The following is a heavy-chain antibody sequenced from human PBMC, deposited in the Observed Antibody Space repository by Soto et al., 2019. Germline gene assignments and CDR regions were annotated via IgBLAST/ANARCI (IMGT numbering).Heavy chain of an antibody. V-gene: IGHV1-69*08. CDR1: GGTFHSHT. CDR2: ILPILNLA. Sequence: QVQLEQSGAEVKKPGSSVNVSCKTSGGTFHSHTITWVRQDPGQGLEWMGRILPILNLATCAHKFQGRRQITTDTATTTVSMLLSSLTTKDAAVYYCETDDGDYYAAKEIDYWGQGSLVTVSS. CDR3: ETDDGDYYAAKEIDY. D-gene: IGHD2-2*01. J-gene: IGHJ4*02.